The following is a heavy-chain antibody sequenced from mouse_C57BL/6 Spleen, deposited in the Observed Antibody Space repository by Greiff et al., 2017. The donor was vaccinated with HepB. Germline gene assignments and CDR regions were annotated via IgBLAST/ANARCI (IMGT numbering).Heavy chain of an antibody. V-gene: IGHV1-81*01. CDR2: IYPRSGNT. CDR3: ARENYSNYVFAY. D-gene: IGHD2-5*01. J-gene: IGHJ3*01. Sequence: VQLQQSGAELARPGASVKLSCKASGYTFTSYGISWVKQRTGQGLEWIGDIYPRSGNTYYNEKFKGKATLTADKSSSTAYMELRSLTSEDSAVYFCARENYSNYVFAYWGQGTLVTVSA. CDR1: GYTFTSYG.